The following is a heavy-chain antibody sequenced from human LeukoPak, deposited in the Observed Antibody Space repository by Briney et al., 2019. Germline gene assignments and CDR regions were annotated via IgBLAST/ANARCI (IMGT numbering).Heavy chain of an antibody. CDR1: GFTFSSYS. Sequence: PGGSLRLSCAASGFTFSSYSMNWVGQAPGKGLEWVSSISSSSRYIYYADSVKGRFTISRHNAKNSLYLQINSLRAEDTAVYYCARTDPYSIHDYWGQGTLVTVSS. CDR3: ARTDPYSIHDY. CDR2: ISSSSRYI. V-gene: IGHV3-21*01. D-gene: IGHD6-13*01. J-gene: IGHJ4*02.